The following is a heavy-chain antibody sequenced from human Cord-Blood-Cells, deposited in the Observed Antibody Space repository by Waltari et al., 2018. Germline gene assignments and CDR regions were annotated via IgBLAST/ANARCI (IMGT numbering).Heavy chain of an antibody. CDR2: IYPGDSDT. V-gene: IGHV5-51*03. J-gene: IGHJ4*02. CDR3: ARAGTGDLRGFDY. Sequence: EVQLVQSGAEVKKPGESLKIYGKGSGYSFTSHWIGWGRQMPGRGLEWMGIIYPGDSDTRYSPSFQGQITISADKSISTAYLQWSSLKASDTAMYYCARAGTGDLRGFDYWGQGTLVTVSS. CDR1: GYSFTSHW. D-gene: IGHD7-27*01.